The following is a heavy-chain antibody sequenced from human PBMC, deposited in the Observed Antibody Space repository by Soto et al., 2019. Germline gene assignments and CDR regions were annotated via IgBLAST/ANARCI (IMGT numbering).Heavy chain of an antibody. J-gene: IGHJ5*02. CDR3: ARNSSGRRNWFDP. CDR1: GLTFTTYW. V-gene: IGHV3-7*03. CDR2: IKQDGSEK. D-gene: IGHD1-26*01. Sequence: EVQLVESGGGLVQPGGSLRLSCVASGLTFTTYWMTWVRQAPGKGLEWVANIKQDGSEKYYVDSVKGRFTISRDNSKNTLYLQMNSLRAEDTAVYYCARNSSGRRNWFDPWGQGTLVTVSS.